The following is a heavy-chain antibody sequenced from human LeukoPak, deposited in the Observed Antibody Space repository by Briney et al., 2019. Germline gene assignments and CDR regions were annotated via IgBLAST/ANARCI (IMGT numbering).Heavy chain of an antibody. CDR3: ARVTVGATSSDYYYGMDV. D-gene: IGHD1-26*01. CDR2: IIPIFGTA. Sequence: GSSVNVSCKASGGTFSSYAISWVRQAPGQGLEWMGGIIPIFGTANCAQKFQGRVTITADESTSTAYMELSSLRSEDTAVYYCARVTVGATSSDYYYGMDVWGQGTTVTVSS. V-gene: IGHV1-69*01. J-gene: IGHJ6*02. CDR1: GGTFSSYA.